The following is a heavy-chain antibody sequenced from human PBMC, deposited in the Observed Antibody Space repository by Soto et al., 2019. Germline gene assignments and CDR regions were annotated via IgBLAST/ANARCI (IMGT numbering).Heavy chain of an antibody. V-gene: IGHV3-30*04. J-gene: IGHJ4*02. CDR2: TSYDGRNE. Sequence: HPGGSLRLSCAASGFTFNSYAMHWVRQGPGKGLEWVAVTSYDGRNEYYADSVKGRFTISRDNSKDTVYLQMNSLTAEDTAVYYCTRDPYLDYWGQGTLVTVSS. CDR1: GFTFNSYA. CDR3: TRDPYLDY.